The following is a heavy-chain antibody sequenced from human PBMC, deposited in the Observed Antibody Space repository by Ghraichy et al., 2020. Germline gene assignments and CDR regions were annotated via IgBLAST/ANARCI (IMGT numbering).Heavy chain of an antibody. J-gene: IGHJ4*02. V-gene: IGHV3-74*01. CDR1: GFTFSSYW. CDR2: INSDASST. CDR3: ARGPEWSSSWHDY. Sequence: GESLNISCAASGFTFSSYWMHWVRQAPGKGLVWVSRINSDASSTSYADSVKGRFTISRDNAKNTRYLQMNSLRAEDTAVYYCARGPEWSSSWHDYWGQGTLVTFSS. D-gene: IGHD6-13*01.